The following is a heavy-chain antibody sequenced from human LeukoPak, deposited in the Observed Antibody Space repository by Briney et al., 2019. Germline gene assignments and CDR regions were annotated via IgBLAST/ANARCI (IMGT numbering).Heavy chain of an antibody. J-gene: IGHJ4*02. D-gene: IGHD2-2*01. CDR3: ARRVVVPAARVDY. Sequence: PSETLSLTCAVSGASISGSGYYWSWIRQPPGKGLEWIGEINHSGSTNYNPSLKSRVTISVDTSKNQFSLKLSSVTAADTAVYYCARRVVVPAARVDYWGQGTLVTVSS. V-gene: IGHV4-34*01. CDR2: INHSGST. CDR1: GASISGSGYY.